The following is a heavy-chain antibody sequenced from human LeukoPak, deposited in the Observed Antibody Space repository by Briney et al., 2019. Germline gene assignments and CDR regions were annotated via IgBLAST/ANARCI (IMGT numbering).Heavy chain of an antibody. J-gene: IGHJ4*02. CDR2: ISGSGGST. Sequence: GGSLRLSCAASGFTFSSYAMSWVRQAPGKGLEWVSAISGSGGSTYSADSVKGRFTISRDNSKNTLYLQMNSLRAEDTAVYYCAKVRRITNGGYFDYWGQGTLVTVSS. CDR1: GFTFSSYA. V-gene: IGHV3-23*01. D-gene: IGHD2-8*01. CDR3: AKVRRITNGGYFDY.